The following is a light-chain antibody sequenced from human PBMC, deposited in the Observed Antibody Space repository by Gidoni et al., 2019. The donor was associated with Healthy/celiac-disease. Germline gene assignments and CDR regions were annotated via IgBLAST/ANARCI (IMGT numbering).Light chain of an antibody. J-gene: IGKJ4*01. CDR3: QQYYSTPLT. CDR2: WAS. Sequence: DIVMTPSPDSLAVSLGERATINCKSSQSVLYSSNNQNYLAWYQQKPGQPPKLLIYWASTRESGVPDRFSGSGSWTDFTLTISSLQAEDVAVYYCQQYYSTPLTFXGXTKVEIK. CDR1: QSVLYSSNNQNY. V-gene: IGKV4-1*01.